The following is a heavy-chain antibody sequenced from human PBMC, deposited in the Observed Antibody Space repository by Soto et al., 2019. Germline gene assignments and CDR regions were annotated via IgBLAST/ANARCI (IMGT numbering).Heavy chain of an antibody. J-gene: IGHJ4*02. D-gene: IGHD6-19*01. CDR1: GFSLSTSGLG. Sequence: QITLKESGPTLVRPTQTLTLTCTFSGFSLSTSGLGVGWIRQPPGTALEWHALIYWNDDKRYSPSLKARLTITKDTSKNQVVLTMTNMDPVDTATYYCAHRPSGWYLFDYWGQGTLVTVSS. V-gene: IGHV2-5*01. CDR2: IYWNDDK. CDR3: AHRPSGWYLFDY.